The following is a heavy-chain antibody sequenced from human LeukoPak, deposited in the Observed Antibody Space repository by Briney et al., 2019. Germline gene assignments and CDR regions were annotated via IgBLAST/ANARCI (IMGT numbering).Heavy chain of an antibody. V-gene: IGHV5-51*01. CDR2: IYPGDSDT. CDR3: ARHVEAAAGTHYWDI. J-gene: IGHJ3*02. Sequence: GESLKISCKGSGYSFTSYWIGWVRQMPGKGLEWMGIIYPGDSDTRYSPSFQGQVTISADKSISTAYLQWSSLKASDTAMYYCARHVEAAAGTHYWDIWRQGTMVTVSS. D-gene: IGHD6-13*01. CDR1: GYSFTSYW.